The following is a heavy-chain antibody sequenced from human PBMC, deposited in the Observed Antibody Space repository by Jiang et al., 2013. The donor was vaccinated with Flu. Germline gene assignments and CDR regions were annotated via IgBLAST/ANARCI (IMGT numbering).Heavy chain of an antibody. CDR2: INYSGST. D-gene: IGHD3-22*01. CDR3: ARRYYYDGSDYYYYFDF. J-gene: IGHJ4*02. Sequence: TVSGGSISSNSYYWGWIRQPPGRGLEWIGSINYSGSTYYNPSLKSRVTISVATSKNQFSLRLSSVTAADTAVYYCARRYYYDGSDYYYYFDFWGRGTLVTVSS. V-gene: IGHV4-39*01. CDR1: GGSISSNSYY.